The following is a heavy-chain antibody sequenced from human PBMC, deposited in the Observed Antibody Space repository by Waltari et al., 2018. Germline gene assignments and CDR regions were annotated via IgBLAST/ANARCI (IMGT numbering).Heavy chain of an antibody. D-gene: IGHD2-21*01. CDR1: GGSFSGYY. Sequence: QVQLQQWGAGLLKPSETLSLTCAVYGGSFSGYYWSWIRQPPGKGLEWIGEINHSGSTNYNPSLKSRVTISVDTSKNQFSLKLSSVTAADTAVYYCARRRGGIYGRGFDYWGQGTLVTVSS. CDR2: INHSGST. V-gene: IGHV4-34*01. CDR3: ARRRGGIYGRGFDY. J-gene: IGHJ4*02.